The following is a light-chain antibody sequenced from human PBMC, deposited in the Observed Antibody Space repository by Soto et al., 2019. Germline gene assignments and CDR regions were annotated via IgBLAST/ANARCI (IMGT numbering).Light chain of an antibody. CDR2: GAS. V-gene: IGKV3-20*01. Sequence: EIVLTQSPGTLSLSPGERASLSCRASQSVRSSSLAWYQQKPGQPPRLLIYGASSRATGIPDRFSGSGSGTDFTLTISRLEPEDFAVYFCQQYGDSPDTDRWTFGPGTKGEIK. J-gene: IGKJ1*01. CDR3: QQYGDSPDTDRWT. CDR1: QSVRSSS.